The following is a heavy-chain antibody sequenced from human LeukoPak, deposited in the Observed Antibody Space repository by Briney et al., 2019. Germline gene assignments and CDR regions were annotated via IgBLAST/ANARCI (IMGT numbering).Heavy chain of an antibody. CDR1: GYTFTSHD. Sequence: GASVKVSCKASGYTFTSHDINWVRKATGQGLEWMGWMNPNSGNTGYAQKSQGRVTITRDTSISTAYMELSSLTSEDTAVYYCARGPTYSDSGPGGYNFYYMDVWGKGTTVTVSS. CDR3: ARGPTYSDSGPGGYNFYYMDV. V-gene: IGHV1-8*02. CDR2: MNPNSGNT. D-gene: IGHD4-11*01. J-gene: IGHJ6*03.